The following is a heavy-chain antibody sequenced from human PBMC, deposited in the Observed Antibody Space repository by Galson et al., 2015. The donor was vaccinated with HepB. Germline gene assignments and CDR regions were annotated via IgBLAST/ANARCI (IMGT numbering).Heavy chain of an antibody. CDR1: GYTFTSYG. CDR3: ARDAAVAGTRVSRYYYGMDV. Sequence: QSGAEVKKPGASVKVSCKASGYTFTSYGISWVRQAPGQGLEWMGWISAYNGNTNYAQKLQGRVTMTTDTSTSTAYMELRSLRSDDTAVYYCARDAAVAGTRVSRYYYGMDVWGQGTTVTVSS. D-gene: IGHD6-19*01. CDR2: ISAYNGNT. V-gene: IGHV1-18*04. J-gene: IGHJ6*02.